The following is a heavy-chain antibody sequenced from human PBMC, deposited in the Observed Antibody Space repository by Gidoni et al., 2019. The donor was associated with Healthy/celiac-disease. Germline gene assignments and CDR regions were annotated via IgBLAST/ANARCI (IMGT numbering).Heavy chain of an antibody. CDR2: IWYDGSNK. CDR1: AFTFSSYG. V-gene: IGHV3-33*01. CDR3: ARGGWPDDAFDI. Sequence: QVQLVESGGGVVQPGRSLRLSCAASAFTFSSYGMHWFRQAPGKGLGWVAVIWYDGSNKYYADSVKGRFTISRDNSKNTLYLQMNSLRAEDTAVYYCARGGWPDDAFDIWGQGTMVTVSS. J-gene: IGHJ3*02.